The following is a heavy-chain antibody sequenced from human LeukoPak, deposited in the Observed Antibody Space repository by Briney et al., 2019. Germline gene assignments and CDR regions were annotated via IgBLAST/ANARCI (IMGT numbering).Heavy chain of an antibody. Sequence: GGSLRLSCAASGFTFSSYAMSWVRQAPGRGLEWDSAISGSGGSTYYADSVKGRFTISRDNSKNTLYLQMNSLRAEDTAVYYCAKDYYDSGGYQAYFDYWGQGTLVTVSS. V-gene: IGHV3-23*01. CDR2: ISGSGGST. CDR3: AKDYYDSGGYQAYFDY. D-gene: IGHD3-22*01. J-gene: IGHJ4*02. CDR1: GFTFSSYA.